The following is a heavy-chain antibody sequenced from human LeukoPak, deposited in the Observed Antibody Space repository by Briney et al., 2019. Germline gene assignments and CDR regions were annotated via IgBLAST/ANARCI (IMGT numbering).Heavy chain of an antibody. J-gene: IGHJ4*02. CDR3: ARHKVVPAAEIDN. V-gene: IGHV5-10-1*01. CDR2: IDPSDSYT. CDR1: GYSFTCYW. D-gene: IGHD2-2*01. Sequence: GESPKISCKGSGYSFTCYWISWVRQMPGKGLEWMGRIDPSDSYTNYSLSFQGHVTISADKSISTAYLQWSSLKASDTAMYYCARHKVVPAAEIDNWGQGTLVTVSS.